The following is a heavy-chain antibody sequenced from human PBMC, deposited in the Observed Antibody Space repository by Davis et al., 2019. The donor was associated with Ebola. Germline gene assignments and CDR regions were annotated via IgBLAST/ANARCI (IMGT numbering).Heavy chain of an antibody. CDR1: GFSLSTTGLG. J-gene: IGHJ5*02. CDR3: AHKAYGSLSNWFGP. Sequence: SGPTLVKPTQTLTLTCSFSGFSLSTTGLGVGWFRQSPGEALEWLALVYWDDEKRYSPSLRSRLTITKDTSKNQVVLSMTNMDPVDTATYYCAHKAYGSLSNWFGPWGQGTLVTVSS. V-gene: IGHV2-5*02. D-gene: IGHD4-17*01. CDR2: VYWDDEK.